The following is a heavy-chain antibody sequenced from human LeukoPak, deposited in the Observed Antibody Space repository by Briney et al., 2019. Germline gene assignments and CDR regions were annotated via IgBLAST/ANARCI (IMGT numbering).Heavy chain of an antibody. Sequence: PGGSLRLSCAVSGITLSNYGMHWVRQAPGKGLEWVAVIWYDGSNKYYADSVKGRFTISRDNSKNTLYLQMNSLRAEDTAVYYCARDPQERRYYENPGYWGQGTLVTVSS. V-gene: IGHV3-33*08. CDR1: GITLSNYG. D-gene: IGHD3-22*01. CDR2: IWYDGSNK. CDR3: ARDPQERRYYENPGY. J-gene: IGHJ4*02.